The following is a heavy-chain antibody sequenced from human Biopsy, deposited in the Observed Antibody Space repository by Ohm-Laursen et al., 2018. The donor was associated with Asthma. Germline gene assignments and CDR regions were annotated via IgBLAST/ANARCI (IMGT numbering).Heavy chain of an antibody. CDR3: ARAVDYSHYYGIDV. Sequence: ASVSLSCQTSGYTFNSAGITWVRQAPGQGLEWLGWISVYNGNTKVAQKLQDRVTMITDTSTSTAYMELRSLRSDDTAVYFCARAVDYSHYYGIDVWGQGTTVTVS. J-gene: IGHJ6*02. D-gene: IGHD3-10*01. CDR1: GYTFNSAG. CDR2: ISVYNGNT. V-gene: IGHV1-18*01.